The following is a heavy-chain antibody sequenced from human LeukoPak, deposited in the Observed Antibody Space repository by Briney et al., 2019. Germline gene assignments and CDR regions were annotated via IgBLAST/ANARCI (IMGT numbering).Heavy chain of an antibody. CDR2: IYRSGRT. Sequence: SETLTLTCAVSGDSISSSKWWSWVREPSGKGVEWIGEIYRSGRTNYNPSLKSRVTISVDKSKNQFSLKLSSVTAADTAVYYCARESDRGYSYGPCGQGTLVTVSS. CDR1: GDSISSSKW. D-gene: IGHD5-18*01. V-gene: IGHV4-4*02. CDR3: ARESDRGYSYGP. J-gene: IGHJ5*02.